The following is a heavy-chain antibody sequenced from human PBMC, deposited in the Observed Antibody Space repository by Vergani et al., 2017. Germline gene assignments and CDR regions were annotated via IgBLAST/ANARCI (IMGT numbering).Heavy chain of an antibody. Sequence: QVQLQESGPGLVKPSETLSLTCTVSGGSISGYYWSWIRQPPGKGLEWIGYIYYSGSTNYNPSLKSRVTISVDTSKNQFSLKLSSVTAADTAVYYCARGGSSSWYCDYWGQGTLVTVSS. D-gene: IGHD6-13*01. CDR2: IYYSGST. CDR3: ARGGSSSWYCDY. J-gene: IGHJ4*02. V-gene: IGHV4-59*01. CDR1: GGSISGYY.